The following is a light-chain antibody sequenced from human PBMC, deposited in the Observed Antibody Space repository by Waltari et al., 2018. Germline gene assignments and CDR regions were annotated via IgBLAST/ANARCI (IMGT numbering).Light chain of an antibody. CDR2: KAA. V-gene: IGKV1-5*03. J-gene: IGKJ1*01. CDR1: QSTSSW. CDR3: LQYSNYSWT. Sequence: DVQLTQSPSTLSASVGDRVTITCRASQSTSSWLAWYQKKPGQAPQVLIYKAATLQSGVPSRFSGSGSGTEFTLTIDSLQPDDVATYYCLQYSNYSWTFGQGTKVEIK.